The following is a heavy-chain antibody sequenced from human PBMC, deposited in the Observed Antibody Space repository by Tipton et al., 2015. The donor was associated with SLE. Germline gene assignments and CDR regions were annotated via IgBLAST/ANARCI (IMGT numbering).Heavy chain of an antibody. J-gene: IGHJ5*02. Sequence: TLSLTCTVSGGSISSGGYYWSWIRQHPGKGLEWIGYIYYSGSTYYNPSLKSRVTISVDTSKNQFSLKLSSVTAADTAVYYCARVVQWLVSWFDPWGQGTLVTVSS. CDR2: IYYSGST. V-gene: IGHV4-31*03. D-gene: IGHD6-19*01. CDR1: GGSISSGGYY. CDR3: ARVVQWLVSWFDP.